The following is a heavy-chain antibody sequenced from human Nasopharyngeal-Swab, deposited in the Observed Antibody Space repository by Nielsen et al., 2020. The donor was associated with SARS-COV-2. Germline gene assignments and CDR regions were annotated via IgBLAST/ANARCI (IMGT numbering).Heavy chain of an antibody. CDR3: AVDYGDYDSYYGMDV. J-gene: IGHJ6*02. CDR1: GYTFTSYG. D-gene: IGHD4-17*01. CDR2: ISAYNGNT. V-gene: IGHV1-18*01. Sequence: ASVKVSCKASGYTFTSYGISWVRQAPGQGLEWMGWISAYNGNTNYAQKLQGRVTMTTDTSTSTAYMELRSLRSDDTAVYYCAVDYGDYDSYYGMDVWDQGTTVTVSS.